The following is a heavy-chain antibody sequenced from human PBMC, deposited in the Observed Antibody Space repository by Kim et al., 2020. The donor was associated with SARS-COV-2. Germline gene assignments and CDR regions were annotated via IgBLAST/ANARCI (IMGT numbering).Heavy chain of an antibody. J-gene: IGHJ3*02. CDR2: IKQDGSEK. CDR3: ARDRNYYDSSGYYDAFDI. D-gene: IGHD3-22*01. V-gene: IGHV3-7*03. Sequence: GGSLRLSCAASGFTFSSYWMSWVRQAPGKGLEWVANIKQDGSEKYYVDSVKGQFTISRDNAKNSLYLQMNSLRAEDTAVYYCARDRNYYDSSGYYDAFDIWGQGTMVTVSS. CDR1: GFTFSSYW.